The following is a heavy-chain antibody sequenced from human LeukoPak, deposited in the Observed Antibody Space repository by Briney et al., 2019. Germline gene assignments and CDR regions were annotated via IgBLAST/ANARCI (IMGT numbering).Heavy chain of an antibody. CDR2: MNPNSGNT. Sequence: ASVKVSCKAPGYTFTSYDINWVRQATGQGLEWMGWMNPNSGNTGYAQKFQGRVTLTRNTSISTAYMELSSLKSEDTAVYYCAREAVAARGYWFDPWGQGTLVTVSS. CDR1: GYTFTSYD. V-gene: IGHV1-8*03. J-gene: IGHJ5*02. CDR3: AREAVAARGYWFDP. D-gene: IGHD6-6*01.